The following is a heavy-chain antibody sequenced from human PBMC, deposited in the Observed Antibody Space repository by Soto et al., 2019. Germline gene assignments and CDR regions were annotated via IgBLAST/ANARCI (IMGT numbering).Heavy chain of an antibody. D-gene: IGHD2-15*01. CDR1: GGSFSGYY. CDR3: ARGGADCSGGSCYPSRYYYMDV. V-gene: IGHV4-34*01. Sequence: QVQLQQWGAGLLKPSETLSLTCAVYGGSFSGYYWSWIRQPPGKGLEWIGEINHSGSTNYNPSLKSRVTISVDPSKNQFSLKLSSVTAADTAVYYCARGGADCSGGSCYPSRYYYMDVWGKGTTVTVSS. CDR2: INHSGST. J-gene: IGHJ6*03.